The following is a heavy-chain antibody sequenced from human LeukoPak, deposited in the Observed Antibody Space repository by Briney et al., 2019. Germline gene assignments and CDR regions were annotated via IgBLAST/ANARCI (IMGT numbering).Heavy chain of an antibody. CDR2: ISGSGRKT. J-gene: IGHJ5*02. Sequence: GGSLRLSCAASGFTFSDYAMSWVRQAPGKGLEWVSGISGSGRKTYHADSVKGRFTISRDNSKNTLYLQMNSLRAEDTAVYYCAKDLSTVTEWFDPWGQGTLVTLPS. V-gene: IGHV3-23*01. D-gene: IGHD4-11*01. CDR1: GFTFSDYA. CDR3: AKDLSTVTEWFDP.